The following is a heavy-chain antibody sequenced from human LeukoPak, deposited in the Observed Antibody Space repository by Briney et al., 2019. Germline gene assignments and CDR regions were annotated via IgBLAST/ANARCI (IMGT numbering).Heavy chain of an antibody. CDR1: GFTFSSYS. CDR2: ISSSSSYI. V-gene: IGHV3-21*01. D-gene: IGHD2-8*01. CDR3: ARDPPGLMAPR. Sequence: GGSLRLSCAASGFTFSSYSMNWVRQARGKGLEWVSSISSSSSYIYYADSVKRRFTISRDNAKNSLYLQMNSLRAEDTAVYYCARDPPGLMAPRWGQGTLVTVSS. J-gene: IGHJ4*02.